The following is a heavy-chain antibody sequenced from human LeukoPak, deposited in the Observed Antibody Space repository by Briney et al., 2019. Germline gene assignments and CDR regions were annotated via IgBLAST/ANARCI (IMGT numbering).Heavy chain of an antibody. V-gene: IGHV3-30*18. CDR2: ISYDGSNK. CDR1: GFTFSSYG. CDR3: AKQWELVGGFDY. Sequence: SGGSLRLSCAASGFTFSSYGMHWVRQAPGKGLEWVAVISYDGSNKYYADSVKGRFTISRDNSKNTLYLQMNSLRAEDTAVYYCAKQWELVGGFDYWGQGTLVTVSS. J-gene: IGHJ4*02. D-gene: IGHD1-26*01.